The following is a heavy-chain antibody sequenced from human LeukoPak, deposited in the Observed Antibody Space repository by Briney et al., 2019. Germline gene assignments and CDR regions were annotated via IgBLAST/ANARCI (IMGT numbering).Heavy chain of an antibody. Sequence: ASVKVSCKASGYTFTSYGISWVRQAPGRGLEWMGWISSYNGNTNYAQKLQGRVTMTTDTSTSTAYMELRSLRSDDTAVYYCARPHLGYCSGGSYYGAWFDPWGQGTLVTVSS. V-gene: IGHV1-18*01. CDR2: ISSYNGNT. CDR1: GYTFTSYG. D-gene: IGHD2-15*01. CDR3: ARPHLGYCSGGSYYGAWFDP. J-gene: IGHJ5*02.